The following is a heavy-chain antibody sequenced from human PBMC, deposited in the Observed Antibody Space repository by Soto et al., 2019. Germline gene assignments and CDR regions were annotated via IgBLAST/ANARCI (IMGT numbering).Heavy chain of an antibody. CDR2: IKQDGSEK. D-gene: IGHD3-10*01. CDR1: GFTFSSYW. V-gene: IGHV3-7*05. Sequence: GGSLRLSCAASGFTFSSYWMSWVRQAPGKGLEWVANIKQDGSEKYYVDSVKGRFTISRDNAKNSLYLQMNSLRAEDTAVYYCARIGLVSSGSYYSYYGMDVWGQGTTVTVS. J-gene: IGHJ6*02. CDR3: ARIGLVSSGSYYSYYGMDV.